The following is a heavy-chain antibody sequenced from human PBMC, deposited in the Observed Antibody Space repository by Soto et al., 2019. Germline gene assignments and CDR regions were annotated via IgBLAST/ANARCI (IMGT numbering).Heavy chain of an antibody. CDR1: GGTFSSYA. Sequence: QVQLVQSGAEVKKPGSSVKVSCKASGGTFSSYAISWVRQAPGQGLEWMGGIIPIFGTANYAQKFQGRVTITAAESTSAAYMELGSLRSEDTAVYYCSRERSAAGTDGVDYWGQGTLVTVSS. D-gene: IGHD6-13*01. CDR2: IIPIFGTA. V-gene: IGHV1-69*01. J-gene: IGHJ4*02. CDR3: SRERSAAGTDGVDY.